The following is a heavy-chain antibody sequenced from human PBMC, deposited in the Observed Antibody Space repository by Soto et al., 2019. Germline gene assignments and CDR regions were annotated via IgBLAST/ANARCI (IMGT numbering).Heavy chain of an antibody. CDR2: IDPSDSYT. D-gene: IGHD6-6*01. CDR3: ARHVSGQLAWIDY. V-gene: IGHV5-10-1*01. Sequence: PGESLKISCKGSGYSFTSYWISWVRQMPGKGLEWMGRIDPSDSYTNYSPSFQGHVTISADKSISTAYLQWSSLKASDTAMYYCARHVSGQLAWIDYWGQGTLVTVSS. CDR1: GYSFTSYW. J-gene: IGHJ4*02.